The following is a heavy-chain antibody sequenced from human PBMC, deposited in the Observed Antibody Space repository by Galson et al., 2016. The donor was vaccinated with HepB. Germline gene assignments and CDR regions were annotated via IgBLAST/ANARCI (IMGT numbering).Heavy chain of an antibody. V-gene: IGHV1-18*01. J-gene: IGHJ3*02. Sequence: SVKVSCKASGYTFTTYGVSWVRQAPGQGLEWMGWISAYNGNTNYAQNLQGRVTISVDTSKNQFSLKLSSVTAADTAVYYCAGHDRYSSGYSGAFDNWGQGTMVTVSS. CDR1: GYTFTTYG. CDR3: AGHDRYSSGYSGAFDN. CDR2: ISAYNGNT. D-gene: IGHD3-22*01.